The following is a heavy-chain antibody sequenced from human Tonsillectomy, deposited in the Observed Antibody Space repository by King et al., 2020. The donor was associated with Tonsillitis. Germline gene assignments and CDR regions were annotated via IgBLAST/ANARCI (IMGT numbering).Heavy chain of an antibody. J-gene: IGHJ4*02. CDR3: VTDRSNIWRRFDY. Sequence: EVQLVESGGGLVRPGGSLGLSCTVSGFTFTNYFMTWVRQAPGKGLEWVANIDEDGSEENYVDSVKGRFTISRDNAKNSLYLQMNSLRAEDTAMYYCVTDRSNIWRRFDYWGQGTLVIVSS. D-gene: IGHD3-22*01. CDR1: GFTFTNYF. V-gene: IGHV3-7*02. CDR2: IDEDGSEE.